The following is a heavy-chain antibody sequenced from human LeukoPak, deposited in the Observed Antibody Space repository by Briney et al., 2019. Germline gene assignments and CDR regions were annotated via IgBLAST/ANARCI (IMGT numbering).Heavy chain of an antibody. V-gene: IGHV4-59*08. D-gene: IGHD3-22*01. CDR1: GGSISSYY. CDR2: VYYSGST. J-gene: IGHJ4*02. Sequence: SETLSLTCTVSGGSISSYYWSWIRQPPGKGLEWVGLVYYSGSTIYNPSLKSRVTMSVDTSNNQFSLKLSSVSAADTAVSYCASRGDPSYFDSSGYSFGHFDFWGQGTLVTVSS. CDR3: ASRGDPSYFDSSGYSFGHFDF.